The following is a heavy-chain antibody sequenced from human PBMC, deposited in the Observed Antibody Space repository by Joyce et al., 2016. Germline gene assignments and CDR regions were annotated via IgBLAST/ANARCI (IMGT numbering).Heavy chain of an antibody. V-gene: IGHV4-30-2*01. CDR1: GGSISSGDYY. CDR2: IYHDGVT. D-gene: IGHD6-19*01. Sequence: QLQLQESGSGLVKPSQTLSLTCAVSGGSISSGDYYWGWIRQAPGKGLEWIGYIYHDGVTYYNPSLKSRVTMSVDPSKNQFSLKLTSVTAADRALYFCAREPSSGWYFDLWGRGTLVTVSS. J-gene: IGHJ2*01. CDR3: AREPSSGWYFDL.